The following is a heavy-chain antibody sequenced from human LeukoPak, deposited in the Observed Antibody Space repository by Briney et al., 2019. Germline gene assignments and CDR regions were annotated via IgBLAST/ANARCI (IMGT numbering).Heavy chain of an antibody. Sequence: GGSLRLSCAASGLTFRNYNMNWVRQAPGKGLEWVSYISSSSSTIYYAGPVEGRFTISRDNAKNSLYMQMNSLRAEDTAVYYCARDSDPFSGYYDYWGQGTLVTVSS. J-gene: IGHJ4*02. V-gene: IGHV3-48*01. D-gene: IGHD2-15*01. CDR2: ISSSSSTI. CDR3: ARDSDPFSGYYDY. CDR1: GLTFRNYN.